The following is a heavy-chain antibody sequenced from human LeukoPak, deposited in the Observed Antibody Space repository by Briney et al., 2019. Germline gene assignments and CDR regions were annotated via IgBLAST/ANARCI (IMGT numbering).Heavy chain of an antibody. J-gene: IGHJ5*02. D-gene: IGHD6-19*01. CDR3: ARDREQWLVS. V-gene: IGHV1-8*02. Sequence: ASVKVSCKASGGTFSSYAISWVRQAPGQGLEWMGWMNPNSGNTGYAQKFQGRVTMTRNTSISTAYMELSSLRSEDTAVYYCARDREQWLVSWGQGTLVTVSS. CDR1: GGTFSSYA. CDR2: MNPNSGNT.